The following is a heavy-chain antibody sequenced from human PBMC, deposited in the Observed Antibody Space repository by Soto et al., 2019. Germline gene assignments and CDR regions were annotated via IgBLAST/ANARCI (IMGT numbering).Heavy chain of an antibody. CDR3: ARDFFLFPYPPYAMDF. V-gene: IGHV1-46*01. D-gene: IGHD3-3*01. Sequence: ASVKVSCKASGYTFTSYYMHWVRQAPGQGLEWMGIINPSGGSTSYAQKFQGRVTMTRDTSTSTVYMELSSLRSEDTAVYYCARDFFLFPYPPYAMDFRGQGITVTVFS. J-gene: IGHJ6*02. CDR2: INPSGGST. CDR1: GYTFTSYY.